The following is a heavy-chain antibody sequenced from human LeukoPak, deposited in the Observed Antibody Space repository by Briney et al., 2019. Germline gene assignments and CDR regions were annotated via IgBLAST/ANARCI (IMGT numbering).Heavy chain of an antibody. Sequence: GGSLRLSCVTSGFTFRTYAMHWVRQAPGKGLEWVGIIWYDGSRAYYSNSVKGRFTISRDNSKDTVYLQMSSLRAEDTAVYYCTREPEYYDYWGQGAQVTVSS. D-gene: IGHD1-14*01. CDR1: GFTFRTYA. CDR3: TREPEYYDY. V-gene: IGHV3-33*01. CDR2: IWYDGSRA. J-gene: IGHJ4*02.